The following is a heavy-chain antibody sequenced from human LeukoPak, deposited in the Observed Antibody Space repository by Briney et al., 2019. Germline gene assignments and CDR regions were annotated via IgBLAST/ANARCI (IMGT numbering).Heavy chain of an antibody. J-gene: IGHJ4*02. CDR2: TGNKANSYTT. CDR3: ARWDSAVTGYY. CDR1: EFTFSDHY. D-gene: IGHD3-9*01. V-gene: IGHV3-72*01. Sequence: GGSLRLSCAATEFTFSDHYMDWVRQAPGKGLEWIGRTGNKANSYTTEYAASVKGRFTISRDDSKNSLYLQMNSLKTEDTAVYYCARWDSAVTGYYWGQGTLVTVSS.